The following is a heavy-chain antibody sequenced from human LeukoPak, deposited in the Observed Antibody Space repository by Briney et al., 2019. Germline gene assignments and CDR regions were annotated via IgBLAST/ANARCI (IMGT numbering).Heavy chain of an antibody. CDR3: TRVGYIDEGIDY. J-gene: IGHJ4*02. D-gene: IGHD5-24*01. CDR2: IKQDGSKK. CDR1: GFPFSSYW. Sequence: GGSLRLSCVASGFPFSSYWMTWVRQAPGKGLEWVANIKQDGSKKSYVDSVKGRFTISRDNAKNSLYLQTNSLRAEDTAIYYCTRVGYIDEGIDYWGQGTLVTVAS. V-gene: IGHV3-7*04.